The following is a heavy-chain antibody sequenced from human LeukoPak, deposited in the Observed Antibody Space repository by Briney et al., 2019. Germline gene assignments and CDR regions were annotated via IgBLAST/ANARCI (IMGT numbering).Heavy chain of an antibody. CDR3: AKDRSGGTRKFDY. CDR2: ISGSGGGT. J-gene: IGHJ4*02. D-gene: IGHD1-7*01. CDR1: GFTFSSYA. V-gene: IGHV3-23*01. Sequence: GGSLRLSCAASGFTFSSYAMSWVRQAPGKGLEWVSTISGSGGGTYYADSVKGRFTISRDNSKNTLYLQMNRLRAEDTAVYYCAKDRSGGTRKFDYWGQGTLVTVSS.